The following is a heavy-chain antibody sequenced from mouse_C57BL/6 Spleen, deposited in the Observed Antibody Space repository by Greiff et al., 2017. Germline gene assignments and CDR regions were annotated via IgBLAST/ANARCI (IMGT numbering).Heavy chain of an antibody. V-gene: IGHV5-4*03. D-gene: IGHD4-1*02. CDR3: ARVPTPYYFDD. Sequence: DVKLVESGGGLVKPGGSLKLSCAASGFTFSSYAMSWVRQTPEKGLEWVATISDGGSYTYYPDNVKGRFTISRDNAKNNLYLQMSHLKSEDTAMYYCARVPTPYYFDDWGQGTTLTVSS. J-gene: IGHJ2*01. CDR2: ISDGGSYT. CDR1: GFTFSSYA.